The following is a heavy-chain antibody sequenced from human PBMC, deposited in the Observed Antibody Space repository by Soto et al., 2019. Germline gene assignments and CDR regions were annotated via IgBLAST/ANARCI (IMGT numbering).Heavy chain of an antibody. CDR1: GYTFTSYD. CDR2: MNPNSGNT. V-gene: IGHV1-8*01. Sequence: QVQLVQSGAEVKKPGASVKVSCKASGYTFTSYDINWVRQATGQGLEWRGWMNPNSGNTGYAQKFQGSVTMTRNTSIRTAYMELSTLRSEATAVYYCAREKTSYGMDVWGQGTTVTVSS. J-gene: IGHJ6*02. CDR3: AREKTSYGMDV.